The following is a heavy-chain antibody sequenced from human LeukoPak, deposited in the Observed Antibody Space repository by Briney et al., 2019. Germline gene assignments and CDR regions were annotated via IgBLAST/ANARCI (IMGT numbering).Heavy chain of an antibody. Sequence: PSETLSLTCTVSGGSISSYYWSWIRQPPGKGLEWIGYIYYSGSINYNPSLKSRVTISVDTSKNQFSLKLSSVTAADTAVYYCARDPGNPFDYWGQGTLVTVSS. CDR2: IYYSGSI. V-gene: IGHV4-59*12. D-gene: IGHD4-23*01. CDR1: GGSISSYY. J-gene: IGHJ4*02. CDR3: ARDPGNPFDY.